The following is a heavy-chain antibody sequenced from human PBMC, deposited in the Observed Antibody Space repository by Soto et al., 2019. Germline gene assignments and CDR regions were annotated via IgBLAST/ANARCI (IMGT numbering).Heavy chain of an antibody. V-gene: IGHV1-46*01. CDR2: INPGGGIT. Sequence: QVQLEQSGAEVKNPGASVKVSCKASGYTFTSYYMHWVRQAPGQGLEWMGVINPGGGITSYAENLHGRVTMTRDTSTSTAYMELSSLRSEDTAIDYCARGLAVAYSPALLWGQGTLLTVYS. CDR1: GYTFTSYY. D-gene: IGHD6-19*01. CDR3: ARGLAVAYSPALL. J-gene: IGHJ4*02.